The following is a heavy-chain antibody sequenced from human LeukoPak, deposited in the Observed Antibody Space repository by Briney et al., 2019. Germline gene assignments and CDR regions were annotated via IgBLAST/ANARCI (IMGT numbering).Heavy chain of an antibody. CDR2: IKQDGSEK. CDR1: GFTFSSYC. V-gene: IGHV3-7*01. Sequence: GGSLSLSCAVSGFTFSSYCMSWVRQAPGKGLEWVANIKQDGSEKYYVDSVKGRFTISRDNAKNSLYLQMNSLRAEDTAVYYCASTGGVTIFGVVRNYWGQGTLVTVSS. J-gene: IGHJ4*02. CDR3: ASTGGVTIFGVVRNY. D-gene: IGHD3-3*01.